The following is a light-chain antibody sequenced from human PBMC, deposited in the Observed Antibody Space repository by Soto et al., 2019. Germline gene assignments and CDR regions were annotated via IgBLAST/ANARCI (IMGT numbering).Light chain of an antibody. V-gene: IGKV1-39*01. CDR2: ATS. J-gene: IGKJ2*01. CDR1: QTISSF. CDR3: QQSYSTPYT. Sequence: DIQMTQSPSFLSASLGDRVTITCRASQTISSFLYWYQQRPGKAPTLLIYATSNLNSGVPSRFSGAGSGTDFTLTINSLQPEDFATYYCQQSYSTPYTFGQGTKL.